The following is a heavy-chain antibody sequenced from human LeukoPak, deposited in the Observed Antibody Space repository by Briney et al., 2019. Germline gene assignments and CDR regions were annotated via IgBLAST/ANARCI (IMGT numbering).Heavy chain of an antibody. J-gene: IGHJ3*02. CDR1: GYSFTKSW. Sequence: PGESLKISCKGSGYSFTKSWIGWVRQMPGKGLEWTGIIYPGDSDTRYSPSFQGQVTISADKFITTAYLHWSSLKASDTAMYYCARRITAYAFDIWGQGTMVTVSS. V-gene: IGHV5-51*01. CDR3: ARRITAYAFDI. D-gene: IGHD5-18*01. CDR2: IYPGDSDT.